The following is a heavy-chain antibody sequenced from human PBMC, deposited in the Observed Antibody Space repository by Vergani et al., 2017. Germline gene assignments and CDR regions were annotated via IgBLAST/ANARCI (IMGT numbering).Heavy chain of an antibody. J-gene: IGHJ4*02. Sequence: EVQLLESGGGLVQPGGSLRLTCAASEFTFSNYAMNWVRQAPGKGLEWVSGISGSGVSAYYTDSVKGRVTISRDNSKTMLFLQMNNLRTEDTAIYYCAKQYFVSGNYRFDYWGQGTLVTVSS. CDR1: EFTFSNYA. V-gene: IGHV3-23*01. D-gene: IGHD3-16*02. CDR3: AKQYFVSGNYRFDY. CDR2: ISGSGVSA.